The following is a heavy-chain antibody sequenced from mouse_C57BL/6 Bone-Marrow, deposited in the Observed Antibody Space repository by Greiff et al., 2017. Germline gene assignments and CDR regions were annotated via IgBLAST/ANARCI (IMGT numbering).Heavy chain of an antibody. CDR1: GYTFTSYW. D-gene: IGHD1-1*01. Sequence: VQLQQSGAELVKPGASVKMSCKASGYTFTSYWITWVKQRPGQGLEWIGDIYPGSGSTNYNEKFKSKATLTVDTSSSTAYMQLSSLTSEDSAVYYCARVKSYYYGSSYWFAYWGQGTLVTVSA. J-gene: IGHJ3*01. V-gene: IGHV1-55*01. CDR2: IYPGSGST. CDR3: ARVKSYYYGSSYWFAY.